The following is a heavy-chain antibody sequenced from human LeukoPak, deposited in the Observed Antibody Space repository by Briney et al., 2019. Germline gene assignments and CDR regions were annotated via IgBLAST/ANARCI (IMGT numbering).Heavy chain of an antibody. CDR1: GYTLTELS. V-gene: IGHV1-24*01. J-gene: IGHJ4*02. Sequence: ASVKVSFKVSGYTLTELSMHWVRPAPGKGLEGMGGFDPEDGETIYAQKFQGRVTMTEDTATDTAYMELSSLRSEDTAVYCCATSPSDYFDYWGQGTLVTVSS. CDR2: FDPEDGET. CDR3: ATSPSDYFDY.